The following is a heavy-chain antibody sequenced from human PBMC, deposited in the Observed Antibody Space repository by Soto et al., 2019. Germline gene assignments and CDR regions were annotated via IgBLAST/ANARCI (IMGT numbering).Heavy chain of an antibody. CDR3: ARRKAGYYDSSGSGAFDI. D-gene: IGHD3-22*01. V-gene: IGHV3-7*01. J-gene: IGHJ3*02. CDR1: EFTFSDYY. Sequence: GGSLRLSCAASEFTFSDYYMNWVRQAPGKGLEWVANIKEDGSEKYYVDSVKGRFTISRDNAKNSLYLQMNSLRAEDTAVYYCARRKAGYYDSSGSGAFDIWGQGTMVTVSS. CDR2: IKEDGSEK.